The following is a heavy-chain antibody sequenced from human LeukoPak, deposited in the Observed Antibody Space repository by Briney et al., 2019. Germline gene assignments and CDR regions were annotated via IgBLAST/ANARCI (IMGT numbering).Heavy chain of an antibody. V-gene: IGHV3-30-3*01. Sequence: GRSLRLSSAASGFTFSSYAMHWVRQAPGKGLEWVAVISYDGSNKYYADSVKGRFTISRDNSKNTLYLQMNGLRAEDTAVYYCARDNVGSYYYGSGSYIHWGQGTLVTVSS. D-gene: IGHD3-10*01. CDR3: ARDNVGSYYYGSGSYIH. CDR1: GFTFSSYA. J-gene: IGHJ4*02. CDR2: ISYDGSNK.